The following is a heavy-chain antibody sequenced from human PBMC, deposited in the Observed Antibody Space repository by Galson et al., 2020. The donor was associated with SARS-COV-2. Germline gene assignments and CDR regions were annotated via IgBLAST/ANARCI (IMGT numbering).Heavy chain of an antibody. CDR3: ARKEMATLRLCTSLYGMDV. D-gene: IGHD2-8*01. CDR1: GGTFSSYS. Sequence: SVTVSCKPSGGTFSSYSISWVRRAPGQGLEWMGRIIPILGITTYAHKFQGRVTITADKATSTAYMELGSLSSEDTAVYYCARKEMATLRLCTSLYGMDVWGQGTTVTVSS. CDR2: IIPILGIT. J-gene: IGHJ6*02. V-gene: IGHV1-69*02.